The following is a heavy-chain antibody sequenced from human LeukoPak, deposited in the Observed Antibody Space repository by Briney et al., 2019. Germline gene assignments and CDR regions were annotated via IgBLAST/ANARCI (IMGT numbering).Heavy chain of an antibody. CDR1: GHTFTGYY. CDR3: ARDPSNGYYYYYMDV. J-gene: IGHJ6*03. V-gene: IGHV1-2*06. CDR2: INPNSGGT. Sequence: ASVKVSCKASGHTFTGYYMHWVRQAPGQGLEWMGRINPNSGGTNYAQKFQGRVTMTRDTSISTAYMELSRLRSDDTAVYYCARDPSNGYYYYYMDVWGKGTTVTVSS. D-gene: IGHD1-1*01.